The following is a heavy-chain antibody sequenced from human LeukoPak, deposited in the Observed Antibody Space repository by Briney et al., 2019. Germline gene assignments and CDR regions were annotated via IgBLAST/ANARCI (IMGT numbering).Heavy chain of an antibody. D-gene: IGHD5-12*01. V-gene: IGHV4-61*02. CDR1: GGSISSGSFY. CDR3: ARGLSGYDSYYYYYYMDV. CDR2: IYTSGNT. J-gene: IGHJ6*03. Sequence: SETLSLTCTVSGGSISSGSFYWNWIRQPAGKGLEWIGRIYTSGNTNYNPSLKSRVTISVDTSKNQFSLMLRSVTAADTALYYCARGLSGYDSYYYYYYMDVWGQGTTVTVSS.